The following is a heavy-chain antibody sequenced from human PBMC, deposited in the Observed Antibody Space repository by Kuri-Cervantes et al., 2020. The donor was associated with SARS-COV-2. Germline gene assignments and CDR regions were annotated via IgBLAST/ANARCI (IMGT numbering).Heavy chain of an antibody. J-gene: IGHJ3*02. D-gene: IGHD1-26*01. CDR2: ISYDGRNK. CDR1: GFTFSSYG. CDR3: ARDREWELLHAGAFDI. V-gene: IGHV3-30*03. Sequence: GESLKISCAASGFTFSSYGMHWARQAPGKGLEWVAVISYDGRNKYYADSVKGRFTISRDNSKNTLYLQMNSLRAEDTAVYYCARDREWELLHAGAFDIWGQGTMVTVSS.